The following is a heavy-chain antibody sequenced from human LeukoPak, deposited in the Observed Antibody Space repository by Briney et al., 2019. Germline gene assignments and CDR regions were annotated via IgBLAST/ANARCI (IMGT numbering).Heavy chain of an antibody. CDR2: ISGSGDRT. Sequence: GGSLRLSCAASGFTFSSYAMTCVRQAPGKGLEWLSTISGSGDRTFYADSVKGRFTISRDNSKNTVYLQMNRLRGEDTAIYYCAKDATPYYWGQGTLVTVSS. J-gene: IGHJ4*02. CDR1: GFTFSSYA. CDR3: AKDATPYY. D-gene: IGHD2-15*01. V-gene: IGHV3-23*01.